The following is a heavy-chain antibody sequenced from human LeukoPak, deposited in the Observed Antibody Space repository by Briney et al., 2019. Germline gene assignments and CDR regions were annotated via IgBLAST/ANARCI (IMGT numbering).Heavy chain of an antibody. D-gene: IGHD3-10*01. Sequence: GGSLRLSCAASGFTFSNAWMSWVRQAPGKGLEWVGRIKSKTDGGTTDYAAPVKGRFTISRDDSKNTLYLQMNSLKTEDTAVYYCTTAHLLSTLHKDYWGQGTLVTVSS. V-gene: IGHV3-15*01. J-gene: IGHJ4*02. CDR3: TTAHLLSTLHKDY. CDR1: GFTFSNAW. CDR2: IKSKTDGGTT.